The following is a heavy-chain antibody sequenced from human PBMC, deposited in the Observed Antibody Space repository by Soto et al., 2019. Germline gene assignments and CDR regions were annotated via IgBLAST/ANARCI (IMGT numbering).Heavy chain of an antibody. CDR2: IIGSGGST. Sequence: EVQLLESGGGLVQPGGSLRLSCAASGFTFSTYAMSWVRQAPGKGLEWVSTIIGSGGSTYYADSVKGRFTISRDNSKNTLYLQVSSLRVEDTAVYYCAKDWSSTIYVFDIWGQGTMVTVSS. CDR1: GFTFSTYA. CDR3: AKDWSSTIYVFDI. J-gene: IGHJ3*02. V-gene: IGHV3-23*01. D-gene: IGHD3-3*01.